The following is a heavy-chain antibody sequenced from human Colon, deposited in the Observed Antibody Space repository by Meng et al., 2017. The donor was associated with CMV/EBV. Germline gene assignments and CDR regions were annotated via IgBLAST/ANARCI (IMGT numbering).Heavy chain of an antibody. D-gene: IGHD3-3*01. CDR1: YF. CDR2: IHYSGST. CDR3: ARSTHYDFWSAYNAPPGPFQH. V-gene: IGHV4-30-4*08. J-gene: IGHJ1*01. Sequence: YFWSWIRQPPGKGLEWIGTIHYSGSTKYNPSLKSRLTISLDTAKNHFSLKVTSVTATDTAVYYCARSTHYDFWSAYNAPPGPFQHWSQGTLVTVSS.